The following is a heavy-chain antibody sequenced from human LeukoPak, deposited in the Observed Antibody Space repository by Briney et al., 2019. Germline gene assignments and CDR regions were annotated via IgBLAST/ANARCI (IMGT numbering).Heavy chain of an antibody. CDR1: GGSISSYY. CDR2: ISDSGTT. V-gene: IGHV4-59*01. CDR3: ARCAVMDDDYFDY. J-gene: IGHJ4*02. D-gene: IGHD3-16*01. Sequence: SETLSLTCTVSGGSISSYYWSWIRQPPGKGLEWIGYISDSGTTSYNPSLMSRLTISVDTSKNHFSLRLSSVTAADTAVYYCARCAVMDDDYFDYWGQGTLVTVSS.